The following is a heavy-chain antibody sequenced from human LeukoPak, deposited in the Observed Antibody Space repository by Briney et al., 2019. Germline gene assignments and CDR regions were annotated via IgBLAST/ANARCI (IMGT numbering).Heavy chain of an antibody. D-gene: IGHD3-22*01. V-gene: IGHV3-23*01. J-gene: IGHJ4*02. CDR1: GFTFSSYA. CDR2: ISGSGGST. CDR3: AKDPSSGYLGYFDY. Sequence: GGTLRLSCAASGFTFSSYAMSWVRQAPEKGLEWVSAISGSGGSTYYADSVKGRFTISRDNSKNTLYLQMNSLRAEDTAVYYCAKDPSSGYLGYFDYWGQGTLVTVSS.